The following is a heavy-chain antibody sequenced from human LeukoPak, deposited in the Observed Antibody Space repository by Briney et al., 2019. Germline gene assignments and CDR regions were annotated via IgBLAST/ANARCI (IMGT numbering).Heavy chain of an antibody. J-gene: IGHJ3*02. CDR1: GFTFSSYW. CDR3: ARDYRYYDILTGPDAFDI. D-gene: IGHD3-9*01. Sequence: GGSLRLSCAASGFTFSSYWMSWVRQAPGKGLEWVANIKRDGSEKYYVDSVKGRFTLSRDNAKNSLYLQMNSLRAEDTAVYYCARDYRYYDILTGPDAFDIWGQGTMVTVSS. CDR2: IKRDGSEK. V-gene: IGHV3-7*01.